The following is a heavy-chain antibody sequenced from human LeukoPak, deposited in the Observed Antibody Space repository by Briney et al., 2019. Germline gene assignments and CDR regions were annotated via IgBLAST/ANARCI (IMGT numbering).Heavy chain of an antibody. CDR1: GFTFSSYG. Sequence: HPGGSLRLSCAASGFTFSSYGMHWVRQAPGKGLEWVAFIYLDGSNKYYADSVRGRFTISRDNSKNTLYLQMNSLRAEDTAVYYCAKDFNWSKPYYYFDYWGQGTLVTVSS. CDR3: AKDFNWSKPYYYFDY. J-gene: IGHJ4*02. CDR2: IYLDGSNK. V-gene: IGHV3-30*02. D-gene: IGHD1/OR15-1a*01.